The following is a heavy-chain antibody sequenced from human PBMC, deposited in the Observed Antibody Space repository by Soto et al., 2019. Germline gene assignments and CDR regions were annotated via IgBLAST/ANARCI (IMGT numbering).Heavy chain of an antibody. J-gene: IGHJ5*02. CDR3: ARDKGIAVAGTPRGWFDP. CDR1: GFTFSSYG. D-gene: IGHD6-19*01. CDR2: IWYDGSNK. Sequence: QVQLVESGGGVVQPGRSLRLSCAASGFTFSSYGMHWVRQAPGKGLEWVAVIWYDGSNKYYADSVKGRFTISRDNSKNTLYLQMNSLRAEDTAVYYCARDKGIAVAGTPRGWFDPWGQGTLVTVSS. V-gene: IGHV3-33*01.